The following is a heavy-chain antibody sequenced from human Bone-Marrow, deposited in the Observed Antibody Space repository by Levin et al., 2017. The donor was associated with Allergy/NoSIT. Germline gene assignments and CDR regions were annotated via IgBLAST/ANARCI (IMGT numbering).Heavy chain of an antibody. CDR1: GFDFSSYG. J-gene: IGHJ4*02. V-gene: IGHV3-30*18. CDR2: ISYDESNN. CDR3: TKDLPKYVSSSGRFGPWRL. Sequence: GESLKISCAASGFDFSSYGMHWVRQAPGKGLEWVAVISYDESNNYYAESVKGRFTISRDNSKNTVWLHMSSLRVEDTAVYYCTKDLPKYVSSSGRFGPWRLWGQGTLVTVSS. D-gene: IGHD6-6*01.